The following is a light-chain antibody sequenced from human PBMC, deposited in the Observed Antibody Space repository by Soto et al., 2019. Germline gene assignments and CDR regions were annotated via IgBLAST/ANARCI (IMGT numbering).Light chain of an antibody. CDR2: KAS. CDR1: QNIDYY. V-gene: IGKV1-5*03. Sequence: DVQMTQSPSTLSASVGDTVTITCRASQNIDYYLAWYQQKPGKAPKLLIYKASSLESGVPSRFSGSGFGTEFTLTISSLQPDDFATYFCQHHNDYLYTFGQGTVVEIK. CDR3: QHHNDYLYT. J-gene: IGKJ2*01.